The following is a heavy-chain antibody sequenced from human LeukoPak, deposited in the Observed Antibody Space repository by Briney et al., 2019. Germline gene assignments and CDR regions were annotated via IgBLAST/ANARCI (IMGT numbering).Heavy chain of an antibody. Sequence: SETLSLTCRVSGASINSGSNYWGWIRQPPGKTLEWIGSIYSSGSTYYNPSLKSRVIIMIDTPKNHFSLTLSSVTAADTAVYYCARDLSGLVAYYDSSGYFDYWGQGTLVTVSS. D-gene: IGHD3-22*01. CDR3: ARDLSGLVAYYDSSGYFDY. CDR1: GASINSGSNY. CDR2: IYSSGST. V-gene: IGHV4-39*07. J-gene: IGHJ4*02.